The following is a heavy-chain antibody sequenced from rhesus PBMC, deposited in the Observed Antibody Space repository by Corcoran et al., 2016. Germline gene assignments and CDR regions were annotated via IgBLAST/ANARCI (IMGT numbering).Heavy chain of an antibody. CDR1: GGSISSNY. D-gene: IGHD3-16*01. V-gene: IGHV4-169*01. J-gene: IGHJ4*01. Sequence: QLQLQESGPGLVKPSETLSVTCAVSGGSISSNYWSWIRQPPGKGLEWIGRIYGSGSSTNYNPSLKSRVTLSVDTSKNQLSLKLSSVTAADTAVYYCARHSLYYYSGSYPDYWGQGVLVTVSS. CDR2: IYGSGSST. CDR3: ARHSLYYYSGSYPDY.